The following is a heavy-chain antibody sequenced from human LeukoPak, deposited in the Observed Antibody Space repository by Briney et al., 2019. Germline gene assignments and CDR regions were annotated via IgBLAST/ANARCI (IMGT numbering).Heavy chain of an antibody. V-gene: IGHV3-21*01. CDR1: GFTFSSYS. CDR3: ARGISAVVPRAFDV. Sequence: PGGSLRLSCAASGFTFSSYSMNWVRQAPGKGLEWVSSISSSSSYIYYADSVKGRFTISRENAKNTLYLQLNSLRAEDTAVYFCARGISAVVPRAFDVWGQGTLVTVSS. CDR2: ISSSSSYI. J-gene: IGHJ3*01. D-gene: IGHD2-15*01.